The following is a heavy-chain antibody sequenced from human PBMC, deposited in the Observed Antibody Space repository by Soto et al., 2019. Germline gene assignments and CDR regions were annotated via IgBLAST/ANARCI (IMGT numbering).Heavy chain of an antibody. CDR1: GFTFGSYS. CDR2: ISSSSSYI. CDR3: ATCSSTSCYGPLDY. Sequence: EVQLVESGGGLVKPGGSLRLSCAASGFTFGSYSMNWVRQAPGKGLEWVSSISSSSSYIYYADSVKGRFTISRDNAKNSLYLQMNSLRAEDTAVYYCATCSSTSCYGPLDYWGQGTLVTVSS. V-gene: IGHV3-21*01. J-gene: IGHJ4*02. D-gene: IGHD2-2*01.